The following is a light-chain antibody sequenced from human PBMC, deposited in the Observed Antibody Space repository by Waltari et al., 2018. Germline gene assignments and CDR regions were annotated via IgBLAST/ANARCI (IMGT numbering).Light chain of an antibody. CDR2: DAA. V-gene: IGKV1-39*01. CDR3: QQSYSTPLT. CDR1: QSISSY. J-gene: IGKJ4*01. Sequence: DIQMTQSPSSLSASVGDRVTITCRASQSISSYLNWYQQKPGKAPTHLIYDAASLQSGVPSRFSGSGSGTDVSLTISSLQPEDFATYYCQQSYSTPLTFGGGTKVEIK.